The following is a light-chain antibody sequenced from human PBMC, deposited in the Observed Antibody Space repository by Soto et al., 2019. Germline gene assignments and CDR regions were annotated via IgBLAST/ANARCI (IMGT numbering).Light chain of an antibody. J-gene: IGKJ4*01. CDR3: PQYGSSPGT. V-gene: IGKV3-20*01. CDR2: GAS. CDR1: QSVSSSY. Sequence: EIVLTQSPGTLSLSPGERATLSCRASQSVSSSYLAWYQQKPGQTPRLLIYGASSRATGIPDRFSGSGSGTYFTLTISSLETEDFAVYYCPQYGSSPGTFGGGTKVEIK.